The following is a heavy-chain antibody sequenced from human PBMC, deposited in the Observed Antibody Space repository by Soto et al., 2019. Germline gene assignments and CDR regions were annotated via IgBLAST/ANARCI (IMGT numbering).Heavy chain of an antibody. J-gene: IGHJ6*02. CDR2: IIPTFGTA. CDR3: ATRRHNYGSGSYYPLYYYYGMDV. V-gene: IGHV1-69*06. CDR1: GDTFSRHG. Sequence: SVKVSCKASGDTFSRHGISWVRQAPGQGPEWMGGIIPTFGTANYAQKFQGRVTITADKSTSTAYMELSSLRSDDSAVYYCATRRHNYGSGSYYPLYYYYGMDVWGQGTTVTVSS. D-gene: IGHD3-10*01.